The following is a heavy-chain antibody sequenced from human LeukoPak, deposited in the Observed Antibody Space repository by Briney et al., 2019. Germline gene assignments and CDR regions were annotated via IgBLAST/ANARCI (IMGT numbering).Heavy chain of an antibody. CDR2: ISSSGSTI. J-gene: IGHJ4*02. V-gene: IGHV3-11*01. Sequence: KTSETLSLTCTVSGDSFRSSSYQWGWIRQPPGKGLEWVSYISSSGSTIYYADSVKGRFTISRDNAKNSLYLQMNSLRAEDTAVYYCARPVDYWGQGTLVTVSS. CDR1: GDSFRSSSYQ. CDR3: ARPVDY.